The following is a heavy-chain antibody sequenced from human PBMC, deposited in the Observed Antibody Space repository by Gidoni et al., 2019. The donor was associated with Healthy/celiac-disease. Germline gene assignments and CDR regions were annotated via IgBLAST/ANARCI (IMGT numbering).Heavy chain of an antibody. D-gene: IGHD2-2*01. V-gene: IGHV4-34*01. CDR3: ARVQPTYRKAYCSSTSCSVEDY. CDR1: GGSFSGYY. J-gene: IGHJ4*02. Sequence: QVQLQQWGAGRLKPSETLSLTCAVYGGSFSGYYWRWIRHPPGRGLEWMGEINHSGSPNDNPSIKSRVTISVDTAKNQFSLKLSSVTAADTAVYYCARVQPTYRKAYCSSTSCSVEDYWGQGTLVTVSS. CDR2: INHSGSP.